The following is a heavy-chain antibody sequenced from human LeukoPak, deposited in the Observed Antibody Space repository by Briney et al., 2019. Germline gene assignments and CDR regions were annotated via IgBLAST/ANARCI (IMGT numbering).Heavy chain of an antibody. CDR1: GFTFSGYG. J-gene: IGHJ4*02. D-gene: IGHD5-18*01. CDR3: AKDWGYTTMVSYYFDY. Sequence: EGSLRLSCAASGFTFSGYGMHWVRQAPDKGLEWVAVIWYDGNNKYYADSVKGRFTISRDNSKNTLYLQMNGLRAEDTAVYYCAKDWGYTTMVSYYFDYWGRGALVTVSS. V-gene: IGHV3-33*06. CDR2: IWYDGNNK.